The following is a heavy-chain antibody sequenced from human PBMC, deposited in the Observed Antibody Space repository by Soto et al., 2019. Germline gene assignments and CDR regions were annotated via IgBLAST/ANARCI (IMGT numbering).Heavy chain of an antibody. J-gene: IGHJ6*03. CDR2: IYYSGRT. CDR3: AREAVKDDFWSGYYSPYYYYYLDV. V-gene: IGHV4-59*01. Sequence: QVQLQESGPGLVKPSETLSLTCTVSGGSLSRYFWSWIRQPPGKGLEWIGYIYYSGRTNYNPSLKGRVTISVDTSKNQFSLNLRSATAADTAVYYCAREAVKDDFWSGYYSPYYYYYLDVWGKGTTVTVSS. D-gene: IGHD3-3*01. CDR1: GGSLSRYF.